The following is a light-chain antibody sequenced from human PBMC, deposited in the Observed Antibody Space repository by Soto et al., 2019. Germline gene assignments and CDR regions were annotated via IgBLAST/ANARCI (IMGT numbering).Light chain of an antibody. V-gene: IGLV3-21*02. CDR3: QVWDNNSDHVV. J-gene: IGLJ2*01. Sequence: SYELTQPPSVSVAPGQTATMTCGGTNIGGKSVHWYQQKPGQAPVVVVYHDSGRPSGISERFSGSNSGNTATLTISRVEAGDEAVYSCQVWDNNSDHVVFGGGTKLTVL. CDR1: NIGGKS. CDR2: HDS.